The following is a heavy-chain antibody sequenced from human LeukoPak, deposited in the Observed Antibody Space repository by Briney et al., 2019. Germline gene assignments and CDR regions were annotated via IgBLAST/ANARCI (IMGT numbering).Heavy chain of an antibody. CDR2: INVNGGGT. V-gene: IGHV1-2*02. J-gene: IGHJ4*02. CDR3: ARRKDPWLTFDY. D-gene: IGHD3-22*01. CDR1: GHTLINYY. Sequence: ASVKVSCKASGHTLINYYIHWVRQAPGHGLEWMGWINVNGGGTNYAQKFQGRVTLTWDTSISTAYMELSRLRSDQRAVYYCARRKDPWLTFDYWGQGDLVTVSS.